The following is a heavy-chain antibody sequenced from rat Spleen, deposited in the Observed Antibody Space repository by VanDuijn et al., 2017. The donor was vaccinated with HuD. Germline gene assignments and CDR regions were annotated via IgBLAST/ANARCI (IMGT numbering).Heavy chain of an antibody. Sequence: EVQLVESGGGLVQPGRSMKLSCAASGFTFSDYYMAWVRQAPTKGLEWVASITDSGGRTYYPDSVKGQFTISRDSAKSTLYLQMNSLRAEDTATYYCTRGDFRGFIDYWGQGVLVTVSS. CDR2: ITDSGGRT. V-gene: IGHV5-20*01. CDR3: TRGDFRGFIDY. CDR1: GFTFSDYY. J-gene: IGHJ2*01. D-gene: IGHD1-10*01.